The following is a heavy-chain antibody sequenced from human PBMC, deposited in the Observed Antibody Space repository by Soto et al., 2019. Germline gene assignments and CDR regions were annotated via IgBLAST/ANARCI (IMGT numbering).Heavy chain of an antibody. J-gene: IGHJ4*02. CDR1: GYTFTSYY. CDR3: ASSSWENYFDY. V-gene: IGHV1-46*03. D-gene: IGHD1-26*01. CDR2: INPSGGST. Sequence: QVQLVQSGAEVKKPGASVKLSCTASGYTFTSYYMHWVRQAPGQGLEWMGIINPSGGSTSYAQKFQGRGTMTRDTSTSTVYMELSSLRSEDTAVYYCASSSWENYFDYWGQGTLVTVSS.